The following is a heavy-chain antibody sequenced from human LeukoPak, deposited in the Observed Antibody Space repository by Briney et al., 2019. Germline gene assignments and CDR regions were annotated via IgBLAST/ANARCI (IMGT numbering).Heavy chain of an antibody. CDR2: ISGSGGST. V-gene: IGHV3-23*01. J-gene: IGHJ3*02. Sequence: PGGSMRLSCAASGFTFSIYAMSWVRQAPGKGLEWVSAISGSGGSTYYADSVKGQFTISRDNSKSTLYLQMNSLRAEDTAVDYCAKDRYRPMDAFDIWGQGTMVTVSS. CDR1: GFTFSIYA. D-gene: IGHD1-1*01. CDR3: AKDRYRPMDAFDI.